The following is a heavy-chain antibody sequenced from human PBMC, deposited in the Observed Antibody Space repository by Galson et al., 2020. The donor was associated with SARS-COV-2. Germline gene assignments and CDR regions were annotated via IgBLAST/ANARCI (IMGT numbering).Heavy chain of an antibody. D-gene: IGHD3-22*01. CDR1: ALTFIIYE. CDR2: IRRSRSTI. Sequence: GASLRISCATSALTFIIYEYNWVNQTPRRARQGGTNIRRSRSTIYYADSVKGRFTIARDNAKNSLYLQMNSLRAEDTAVYYCARENSSGEYQSPEWYFDLWGRGTLVAVSS. J-gene: IGHJ2*01. CDR3: ARENSSGEYQSPEWYFDL. V-gene: IGHV3-48*03.